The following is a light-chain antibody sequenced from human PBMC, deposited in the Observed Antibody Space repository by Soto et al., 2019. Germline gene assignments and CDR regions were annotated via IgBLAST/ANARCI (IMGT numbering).Light chain of an antibody. CDR1: QSVSSY. V-gene: IGKV3-11*01. CDR2: DAS. CDR3: QQRSNWPSLT. J-gene: IGKJ4*01. Sequence: EIVLTQSPATLSLSPGERATLSCRASQSVSSYLAWYQQKPGQAPRLLIYDASNRATGIPARFSGGGSGTDFTLTISSLEPEDFAVYYCQQRSNWPSLTFXGGTKVDIK.